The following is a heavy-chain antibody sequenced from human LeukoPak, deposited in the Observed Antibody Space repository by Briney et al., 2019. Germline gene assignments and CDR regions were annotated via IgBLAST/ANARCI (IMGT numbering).Heavy chain of an antibody. D-gene: IGHD3-22*01. J-gene: IGHJ4*02. Sequence: GGSLRLSCAASGFTFSSYAMSWVRQAPGKGLEWVANIKQDGSEKYYVGSVKGRFTISRDNAKSSLYLQMNSLRAEDTAVYYCAREEPYYYDSSGYSPDYWGQGTLVTVSS. V-gene: IGHV3-7*01. CDR3: AREEPYYYDSSGYSPDY. CDR1: GFTFSSYA. CDR2: IKQDGSEK.